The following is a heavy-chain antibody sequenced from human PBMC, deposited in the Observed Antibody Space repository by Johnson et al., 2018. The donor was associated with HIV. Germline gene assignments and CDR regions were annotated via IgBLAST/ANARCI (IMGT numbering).Heavy chain of an antibody. CDR3: ARSIVVVINDAFDI. Sequence: VQLMESGGGLVQPGRSLRLSCAASGFTFDDYAMHWVRQAPGKGLEWVSGIRWNRGSTTYAGSVQGRFTISRDNAKNSLDLQMNSLRAEDTALYYCARSIVVVINDAFDIWGQGTMVTVSS. J-gene: IGHJ3*02. D-gene: IGHD3-22*01. CDR2: IRWNRGST. V-gene: IGHV3-9*01. CDR1: GFTFDDYA.